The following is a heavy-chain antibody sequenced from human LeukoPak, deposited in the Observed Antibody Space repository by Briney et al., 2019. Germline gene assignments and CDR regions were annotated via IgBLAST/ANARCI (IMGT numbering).Heavy chain of an antibody. V-gene: IGHV4-39*01. CDR1: GGSISITSYY. J-gene: IGHJ4*02. CDR2: ISYSGST. D-gene: IGHD5-12*01. CDR3: AAVVTIQSLHYFDY. Sequence: KPSETLSLTCTVSGGSISITSYYWGWIRQPPGKGLEWIGSISYSGSTYYSPSLKSRVTISVDTSKNQFSLILSSVTAADTAVYYCAAVVTIQSLHYFDYWGQGTLVTVSS.